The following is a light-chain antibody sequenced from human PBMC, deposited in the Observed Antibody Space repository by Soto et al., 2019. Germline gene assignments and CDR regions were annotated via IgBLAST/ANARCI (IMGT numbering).Light chain of an antibody. Sequence: EIVLTQSPGTLSFSPGERATLSCRASQSVSSTSLAWYQQKPGQAPRLLMYGASNRATGIPDRFSGSGSGTDFTLTISRLEPEDFAVYYCQQYGSSLFFGQGTKLEIK. CDR1: QSVSSTS. J-gene: IGKJ2*01. CDR2: GAS. CDR3: QQYGSSLF. V-gene: IGKV3-20*01.